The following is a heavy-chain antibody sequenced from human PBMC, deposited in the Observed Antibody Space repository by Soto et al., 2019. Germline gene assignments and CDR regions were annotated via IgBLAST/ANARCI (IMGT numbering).Heavy chain of an antibody. J-gene: IGHJ3*02. D-gene: IGHD3-22*01. CDR3: ARGGAHSSGWKYYDSSGYYYPNI. CDR2: ISYDGSNK. V-gene: IGHV3-30*03. Sequence: PGGSLRLSCAASGFTFSSYGMHWVRQAPGKGLEWVAVISYDGSNKYYADSVKGRFTISRDNSKNTLYLQMNSLRAGDTAVYYCARGGAHSSGWKYYDSSGYYYPNIWGQGTMVTVSS. CDR1: GFTFSSYG.